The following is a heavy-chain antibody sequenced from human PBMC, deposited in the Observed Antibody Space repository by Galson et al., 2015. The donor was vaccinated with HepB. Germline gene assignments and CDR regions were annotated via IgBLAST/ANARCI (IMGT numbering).Heavy chain of an antibody. J-gene: IGHJ4*02. CDR1: GYTFTLYA. CDR2: INAGNGNT. V-gene: IGHV1-3*01. D-gene: IGHD6-19*01. Sequence: SVKVSCKASGYTFTLYAMNWLRQAPGQRLEWMGWINAGNGNTKYSQKFQGRVTITRDTSASTAYMELSSLRSEDTAVYYCARGNPGEQWLDFGFDYWGQGTLATVSS. CDR3: ARGNPGEQWLDFGFDY.